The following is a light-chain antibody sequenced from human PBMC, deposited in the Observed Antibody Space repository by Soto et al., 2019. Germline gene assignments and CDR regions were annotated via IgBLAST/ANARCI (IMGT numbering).Light chain of an antibody. V-gene: IGKV2-28*01. J-gene: IGKJ4*01. CDR1: LSLLHTNGYNY. Sequence: DIVLTQSPLSLPVTPGEPASISCRSSLSLLHTNGYNYLDWYLQKPGQSPQLLIYLGSNRASGVPDRFSCSGSGTDFTLKISRVEAEDVGVYYCVQALQTPRLTFGGGTKVEIK. CDR3: VQALQTPRLT. CDR2: LGS.